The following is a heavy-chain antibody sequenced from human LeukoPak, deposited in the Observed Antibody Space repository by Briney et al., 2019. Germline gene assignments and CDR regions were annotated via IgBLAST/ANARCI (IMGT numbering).Heavy chain of an antibody. J-gene: IGHJ6*02. Sequence: ASVKVSCKASGYTFTSYGISWVRQAPGQGLEWMGWISAYNGNTNYAQKLQGRVTMTTDTSTSTAYMELRSLRSDDTAVYYCAGAGFVVRGVLYYYYGMDVWGQGTTVTVSS. D-gene: IGHD3-10*01. CDR1: GYTFTSYG. V-gene: IGHV1-18*01. CDR2: ISAYNGNT. CDR3: AGAGFVVRGVLYYYYGMDV.